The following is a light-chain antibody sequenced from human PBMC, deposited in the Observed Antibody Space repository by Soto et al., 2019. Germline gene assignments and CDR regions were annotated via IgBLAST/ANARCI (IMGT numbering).Light chain of an antibody. Sequence: DIVLTQSPATLSMSPGERATLSCRASQSVSTYLAWYQQKPGQAPRLLIFDASNRASGIPSRFSGSGSGTNSTLTISRLEPEDYAVYFCQQRSHWPPLTFGGGTKVEIK. CDR2: DAS. CDR3: QQRSHWPPLT. J-gene: IGKJ4*01. V-gene: IGKV3-11*01. CDR1: QSVSTY.